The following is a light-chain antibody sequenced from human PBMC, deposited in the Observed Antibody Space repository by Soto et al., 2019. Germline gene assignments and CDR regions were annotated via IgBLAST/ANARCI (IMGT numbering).Light chain of an antibody. CDR1: QSVSSG. CDR2: GAS. CDR3: QQYNNWPWT. V-gene: IGKV3-15*01. Sequence: EIVTTQSPATLSVSPGERATLSCRTGQSVSSGLAWYQQKPGQAPRLLIYGASTRATGIPARFSGSGSGTEFPLTISSLQSEDSPVYYCQQYNNWPWTFAQGTKVETK. J-gene: IGKJ1*01.